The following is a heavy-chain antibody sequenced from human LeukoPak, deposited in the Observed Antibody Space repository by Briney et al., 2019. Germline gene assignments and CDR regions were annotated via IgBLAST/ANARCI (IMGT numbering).Heavy chain of an antibody. V-gene: IGHV4-39*01. Sequence: PSETLSLTCTVSGGSISSSSYFWGWIRQPPGKGLEWIGSISYSGSTYYNPSLKSRVTTSLDTSKNQFSLSLSSVTAADTAVYYCARIPYYGSGSYYNAYWYFDLWGRGTLVTVSS. CDR2: ISYSGST. CDR3: ARIPYYGSGSYYNAYWYFDL. D-gene: IGHD3-10*01. CDR1: GGSISSSSYF. J-gene: IGHJ2*01.